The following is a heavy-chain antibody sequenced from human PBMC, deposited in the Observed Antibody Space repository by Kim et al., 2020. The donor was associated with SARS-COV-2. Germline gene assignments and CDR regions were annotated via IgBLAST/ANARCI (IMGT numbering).Heavy chain of an antibody. D-gene: IGHD1-1*01. J-gene: IGHJ3*02. CDR1: GFTFSSYG. V-gene: IGHV3-23*01. CDR3: AKDRYNEYDAFDI. CDR2: ISSGGGSA. Sequence: GGSLRLSCAASGFTFSSYGMRWVRQAPGKGLEWVSGISSGGGSAYYADSVKGRFSISRDNSKNTVHLQMNSLRAEDTAVYYCAKDRYNEYDAFDIWGQGTIVTVSS.